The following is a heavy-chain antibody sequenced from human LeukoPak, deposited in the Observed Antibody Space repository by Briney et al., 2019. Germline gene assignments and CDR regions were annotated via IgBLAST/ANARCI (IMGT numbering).Heavy chain of an antibody. V-gene: IGHV3-23*01. CDR2: ISGSGGST. J-gene: IGHJ6*02. CDR1: GGSITSGGYY. D-gene: IGHD3-22*01. CDR3: AKGGVVVKGYYGMDV. Sequence: ETLSLTCTVSGGSITSGGYYWSWVRQAPGKGLEWVSAISGSGGSTYYADSVKGRFTISRDNSKNTLYLQMNSLRAEDTAVYYCAKGGVVVKGYYGMDVWGQGTTVTVSS.